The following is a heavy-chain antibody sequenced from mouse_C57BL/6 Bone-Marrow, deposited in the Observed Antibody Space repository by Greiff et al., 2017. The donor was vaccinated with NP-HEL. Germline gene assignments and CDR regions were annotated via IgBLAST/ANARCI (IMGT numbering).Heavy chain of an antibody. CDR3: ARRRY. J-gene: IGHJ2*01. V-gene: IGHV1-26*01. CDR2: INPNNGGT. CDR1: GYTFTDYY. Sequence: EVQLQQSGPELVKPGASVKISCKASGYTFTDYYMNWVKQSHGKSLEWIGDINPNNGGTSYNQKFKSKATLTVDKSSSTAYMELRSLTSEDSAVYYCARRRYWGQGTTLTVSS.